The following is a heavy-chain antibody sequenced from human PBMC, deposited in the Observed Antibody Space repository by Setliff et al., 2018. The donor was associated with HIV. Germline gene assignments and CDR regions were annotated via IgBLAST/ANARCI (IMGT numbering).Heavy chain of an antibody. CDR1: GYSFTSYW. Sequence: PGESLKISCKGSGYSFTSYWIGWERQMPGKGLEWMGIIYPGDSDTRYSPSFQGQVTISADKSISTAYLQWSSLKASDTAMYYCARRGHYDSSGYPPGYYYGMDVWGQGTTVTVS. J-gene: IGHJ6*02. CDR2: IYPGDSDT. D-gene: IGHD3-22*01. V-gene: IGHV5-51*01. CDR3: ARRGHYDSSGYPPGYYYGMDV.